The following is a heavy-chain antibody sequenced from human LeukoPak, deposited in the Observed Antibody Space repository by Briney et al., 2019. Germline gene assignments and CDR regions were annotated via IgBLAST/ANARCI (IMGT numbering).Heavy chain of an antibody. J-gene: IGHJ4*02. CDR2: SGYAM. V-gene: IGHV3-48*03. D-gene: IGHD5-24*01. Sequence: SGYAMYYADSVKGRLTVSRDNAKNSLYLQMNSLRAEDTAVYYCARARRDGYNYYFDYWGQGTLVTVSS. CDR3: ARARRDGYNYYFDY.